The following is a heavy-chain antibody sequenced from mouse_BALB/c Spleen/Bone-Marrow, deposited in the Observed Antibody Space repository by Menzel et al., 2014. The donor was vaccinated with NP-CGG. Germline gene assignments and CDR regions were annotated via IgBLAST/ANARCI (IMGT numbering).Heavy chain of an antibody. CDR3: ARGGFDY. V-gene: IGHV1S130*01. J-gene: IGHJ2*01. CDR1: GYTFTSSW. CDR2: IHPNSGNT. Sequence: VQLQQSGSVLVRPGASVKLSCKASGYTFTSSWMHWAEQRPGQGLEWIGEIHPNSGNTNYNEKFKGKATLTVDTSSSTAYVDLSSLTSEDSAVYYCARGGFDYWGQGTTLTVSS.